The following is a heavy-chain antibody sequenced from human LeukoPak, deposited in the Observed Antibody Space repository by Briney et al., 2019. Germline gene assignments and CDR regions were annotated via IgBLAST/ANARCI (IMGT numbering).Heavy chain of an antibody. V-gene: IGHV3-43*01. CDR1: GFTFDDYT. CDR3: AKDGRRGYFDY. J-gene: IGHJ4*02. CDR2: INWDGGTI. Sequence: GGSLRLSCAASGFTFDDYTMHWVRQIPGKGLEWASLINWDGGTIKYADSVKGRFTISRDNSKNSLYLQMNSLRAEDTAYYYCAKDGRRGYFDYWGQGTLVTVSS.